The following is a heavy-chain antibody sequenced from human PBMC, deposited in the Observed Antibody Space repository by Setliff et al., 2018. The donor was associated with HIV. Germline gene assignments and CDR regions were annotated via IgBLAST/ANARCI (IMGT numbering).Heavy chain of an antibody. CDR1: GRSISSGGSY. CDR2: IYDGGKT. CDR3: ARDRMSSGYTAALEI. V-gene: IGHV4-31*03. J-gene: IGHJ3*02. D-gene: IGHD3-22*01. Sequence: PSETLSLTCSVSGRSISSGGSYWSWVRQNPGKGLEWIGYIYDGGKTHYNPSLRSRVSISADTSKNQFSLNLTSVTAADTAVYYCARDRMSSGYTAALEIWGQGTVVTVSS.